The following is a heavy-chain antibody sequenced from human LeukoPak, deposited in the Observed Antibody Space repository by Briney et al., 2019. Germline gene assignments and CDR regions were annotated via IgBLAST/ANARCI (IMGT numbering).Heavy chain of an antibody. CDR1: GYTFTSYY. V-gene: IGHV1-46*01. CDR3: ARGSYYYGSGSTTGRVPLDY. CDR2: IDPSAGST. Sequence: ASVKVSCKASGYTFTSYYMHWVRQAPGQGLEWMRIIDPSAGSTSYAQKFQGRVSMTRDTSISTAYMELSRLRSDDTAVYYCARGSYYYGSGSTTGRVPLDYWGQGTLVTVSS. J-gene: IGHJ4*02. D-gene: IGHD3-10*01.